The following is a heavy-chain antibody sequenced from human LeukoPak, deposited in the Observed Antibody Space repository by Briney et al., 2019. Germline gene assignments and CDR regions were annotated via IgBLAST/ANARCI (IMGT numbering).Heavy chain of an antibody. CDR2: ISWNSFSI. CDR3: ARDQRTAGFYGMDV. J-gene: IGHJ6*02. Sequence: PGGSLRLSCAASGFTFDDYGMHWVRQAPGKGLEWVSGISWNSFSIGYADSVKGRFTISRDNSKNTLYLQMNSLRAEDTAVYYCARDQRTAGFYGMDVWGQGTTVTVSS. CDR1: GFTFDDYG. D-gene: IGHD6-25*01. V-gene: IGHV3-9*01.